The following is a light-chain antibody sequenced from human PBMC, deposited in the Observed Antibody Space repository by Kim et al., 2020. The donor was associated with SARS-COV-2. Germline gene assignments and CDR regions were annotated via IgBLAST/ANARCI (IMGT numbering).Light chain of an antibody. CDR3: SSYTSSSTWV. CDR2: DVT. J-gene: IGLJ3*02. V-gene: IGLV2-14*04. Sequence: GQPITISCPGTSSDIGGYNYVSWYQQHPGKAPKLMIYDVTQRPSGVSNRFSGSKSGNTASLSISGLQAEDEADYYCSSYTSSSTWVFGGGTQLTVL. CDR1: SSDIGGYNY.